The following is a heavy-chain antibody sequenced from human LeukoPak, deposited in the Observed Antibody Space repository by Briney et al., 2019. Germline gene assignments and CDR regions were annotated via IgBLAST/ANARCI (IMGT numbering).Heavy chain of an antibody. CDR3: ARSRYSGSYPPDY. CDR2: ISSSSSYI. Sequence: GGSLRLSCAASGFTFSSYSMNWVRQAPGKGLEWVSSISSSSSYIYYADSVKGRFTISRDNAKNSLYLQMNSLRAEDTAVYYCARSRYSGSYPPDYWGQGTLVTVSS. J-gene: IGHJ4*02. D-gene: IGHD1-26*01. V-gene: IGHV3-21*01. CDR1: GFTFSSYS.